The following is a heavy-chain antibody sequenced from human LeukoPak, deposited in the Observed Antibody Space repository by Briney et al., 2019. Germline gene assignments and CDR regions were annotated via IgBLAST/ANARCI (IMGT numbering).Heavy chain of an antibody. CDR1: GFTFSSYA. J-gene: IGHJ3*02. CDR2: ISGSGGSA. CDR3: AKDSGSGYYSGAFDI. D-gene: IGHD3-22*01. V-gene: IGHV3-23*01. Sequence: PGGSLRLSCAASGFTFSSYAMSWVRQAPGKGLEWVSAISGSGGSAYYADSVKGRFTISRDNSKNTLYLQMNSLRAEDTAVYYCAKDSGSGYYSGAFDIWGQGTMVTVSS.